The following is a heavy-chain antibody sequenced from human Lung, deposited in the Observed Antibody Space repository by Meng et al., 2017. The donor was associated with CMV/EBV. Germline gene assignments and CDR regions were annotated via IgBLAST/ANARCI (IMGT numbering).Heavy chain of an antibody. CDR1: GFTVRSNS. Sequence: GGXGRLXGAASGFTVRSNSMNGVRQAPGKGLEGVTLIYSGGVTYSADSVKSRFTISRDNFKNTLYLQMNSRRAEDTGVYYCVRVLTAHHYYGMEVWAQGNXVNGAS. J-gene: IGHJ6*02. V-gene: IGHV3-53*01. D-gene: IGHD3-16*01. CDR3: VRVLTAHHYYGMEV. CDR2: IYSGGVT.